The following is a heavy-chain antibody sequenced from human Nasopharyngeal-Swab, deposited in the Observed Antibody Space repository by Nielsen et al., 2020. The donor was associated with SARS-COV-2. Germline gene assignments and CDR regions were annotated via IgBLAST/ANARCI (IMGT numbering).Heavy chain of an antibody. J-gene: IGHJ6*02. CDR3: ARSHSSGYYYYYYGMDV. Sequence: GESLKISCAASGFIFSSYAMHWVRQAPGKGLEWVAVISYDGSNKYYADSVKGRFTISRDNSKNTLYLQMNSLRAEDTAVYYCARSHSSGYYYYYYGMDVWGQGTTVTVSS. V-gene: IGHV3-30*04. CDR1: GFIFSSYA. CDR2: ISYDGSNK. D-gene: IGHD6-19*01.